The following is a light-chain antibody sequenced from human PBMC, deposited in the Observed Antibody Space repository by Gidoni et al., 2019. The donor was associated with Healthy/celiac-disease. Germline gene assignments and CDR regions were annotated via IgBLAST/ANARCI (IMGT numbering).Light chain of an antibody. CDR3: SSYTSSSTVV. J-gene: IGLJ2*01. CDR2: EVI. CDR1: SSDVGGYNY. Sequence: QSALTQPASVSGSPGQSITISCTGTSSDVGGYNYVSWYQQHPGKAPKLMIYEVINRPSGVSNRFSGSKSGNTASLTISGLQAEDEADYYCSSYTSSSTVVFGGRTKLTVL. V-gene: IGLV2-14*01.